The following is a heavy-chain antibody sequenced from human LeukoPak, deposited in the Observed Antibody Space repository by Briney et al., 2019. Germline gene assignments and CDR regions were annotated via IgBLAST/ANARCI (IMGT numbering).Heavy chain of an antibody. V-gene: IGHV3-48*01. CDR3: ARVHYSYDYSNSIDY. D-gene: IGHD4-11*01. CDR1: GFSFSSYP. Sequence: GGSLRLSCVASGFSFSSYPMNWVRQAPGKGLEWVSHINSDTNITPYTASVSGRFTISRDNAKNSLYLHVNSLRAEDTAVYYCARVHYSYDYSNSIDYWGQGTLVTVSS. CDR2: INSDTNIT. J-gene: IGHJ4*02.